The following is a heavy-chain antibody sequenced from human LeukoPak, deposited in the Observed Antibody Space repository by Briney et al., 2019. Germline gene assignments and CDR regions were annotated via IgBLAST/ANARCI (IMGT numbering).Heavy chain of an antibody. D-gene: IGHD2-15*01. J-gene: IGHJ4*02. CDR1: GESFSGYY. V-gene: IGHV4-34*01. Sequence: PSETLSLTCAVYGESFSGYYWSWIRQPPGKGLEWIGEINHSGSTNYNPSLKSRVTISVDTSKQQLSLKLSSVTASDTAVYYCGRGRRFFVVVVAATSYYFDYWGQGTLVTVSS. CDR3: GRGRRFFVVVVAATSYYFDY. CDR2: INHSGST.